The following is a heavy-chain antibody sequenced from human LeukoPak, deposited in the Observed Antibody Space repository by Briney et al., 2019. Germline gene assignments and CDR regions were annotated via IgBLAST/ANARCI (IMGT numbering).Heavy chain of an antibody. Sequence: GASVKVSCMASGYAFTSYDINWVRQATGQGLEWMGWMNPNSGNTGYAQKFQGRVTMTSNTSISTAYIELSSLRSEDTAVYYCAREYQLLPAIDVWGKGTTVTVSS. J-gene: IGHJ6*03. CDR2: MNPNSGNT. CDR3: AREYQLLPAIDV. D-gene: IGHD2-2*01. V-gene: IGHV1-8*01. CDR1: GYAFTSYD.